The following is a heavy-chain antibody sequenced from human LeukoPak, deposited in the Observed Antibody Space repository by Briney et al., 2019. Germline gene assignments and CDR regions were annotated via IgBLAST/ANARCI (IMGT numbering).Heavy chain of an antibody. CDR1: RGSISSGGHY. Sequence: SETLSLTCNVSRGSISSGGHYWSWIRQPPGKGLEWIGSIYYSGSTYYNPSLKSRVTISVDTSKNQFSLKLSSVTAADTAVYYCARCGGDCYSGFRLRSTRFDYWGQGTLVTVSS. D-gene: IGHD2-21*02. J-gene: IGHJ4*02. V-gene: IGHV4-39*07. CDR3: ARCGGDCYSGFRLRSTRFDY. CDR2: IYYSGST.